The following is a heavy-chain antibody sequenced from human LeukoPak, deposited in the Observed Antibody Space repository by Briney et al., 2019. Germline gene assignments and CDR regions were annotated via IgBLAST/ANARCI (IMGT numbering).Heavy chain of an antibody. Sequence: PGGSLRLSCAASGLTFSSYAMSWVRQAPGSGLEWVSTISGNGVSTHYADSVEGRFTISRDNSKNMLYLQMNSLRAEDTAVYYCAWELPSFDYWGQGTLVTVSS. D-gene: IGHD1-26*01. CDR3: AWELPSFDY. CDR2: ISGNGVST. J-gene: IGHJ4*02. CDR1: GLTFSSYA. V-gene: IGHV3-23*01.